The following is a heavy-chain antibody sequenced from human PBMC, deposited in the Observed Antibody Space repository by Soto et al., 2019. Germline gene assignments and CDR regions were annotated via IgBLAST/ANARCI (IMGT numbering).Heavy chain of an antibody. Sequence: QVQLVQSGDEVRNPGSSVRVSCRASGYTFVNYVTAWGRRAPGQGLEWMGWISPYSGNTHYASKVQGRLTMTTDTSTSTAYMDLGSLTSDDTAVYYCAMVDNYVTPTPQDVWGQGTTVTVSS. J-gene: IGHJ6*02. V-gene: IGHV1-18*01. CDR2: ISPYSGNT. CDR3: AMVDNYVTPTPQDV. D-gene: IGHD3-16*01. CDR1: GYTFVNYV.